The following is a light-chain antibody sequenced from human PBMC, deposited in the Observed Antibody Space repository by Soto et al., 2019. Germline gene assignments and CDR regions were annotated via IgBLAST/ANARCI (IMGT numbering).Light chain of an antibody. V-gene: IGLV2-8*01. CDR1: SSDVCGYNY. Sequence: QSALTQPPSASGSPGQSVTLSCTGTSSDVCGYNYVSWYQQHPGRAPKLMIYEVSKRPSGVPDRFSGSKSGNTASLTVSGLQAEYEADYYCSSYAGSNREVFGGGTKLTVL. J-gene: IGLJ2*01. CDR3: SSYAGSNREV. CDR2: EVS.